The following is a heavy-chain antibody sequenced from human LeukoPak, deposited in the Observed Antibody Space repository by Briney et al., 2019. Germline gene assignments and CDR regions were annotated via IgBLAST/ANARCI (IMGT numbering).Heavy chain of an antibody. CDR1: GYTFTGYY. V-gene: IGHV1-2*02. CDR3: ARDLSGSYYRRNWFDP. D-gene: IGHD1-26*01. CDR2: INPNSGGT. J-gene: IGHJ5*02. Sequence: ASVKVSCKASGYTFTGYYMHWVRQAPGQGLEWMGWINPNSGGTNYAQKFQGGVTMTRDTSISTAYMELSRLRSDDTAVYYCARDLSGSYYRRNWFDPWGQGTLVTVSS.